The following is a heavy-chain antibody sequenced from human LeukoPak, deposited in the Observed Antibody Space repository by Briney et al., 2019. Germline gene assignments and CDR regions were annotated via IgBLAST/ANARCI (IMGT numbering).Heavy chain of an antibody. Sequence: ASVKVSCKASGYTFTSYDINWVRQATGQGLEWMGWMNPNSGNTGYAQKFQGRVTMTRNTSISTAYMGLSSLRSEDTAVYYCARSNQQQRIVVVILSPRWYYGMDVWGQGTTVTVSS. J-gene: IGHJ6*02. CDR3: ARSNQQQRIVVVILSPRWYYGMDV. CDR2: MNPNSGNT. D-gene: IGHD3-22*01. V-gene: IGHV1-8*01. CDR1: GYTFTSYD.